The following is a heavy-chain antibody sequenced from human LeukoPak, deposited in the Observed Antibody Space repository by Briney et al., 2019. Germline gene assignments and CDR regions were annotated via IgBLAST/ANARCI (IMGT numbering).Heavy chain of an antibody. CDR2: ISGGTT. Sequence: GGSLRLSCTASGFTFGDYLMSWFRQAPGKGLEWIGFISGGTTEYAASVKGRFTISRDDSTSIAYLQMNSLTTEDTAVYYCSRGSGWLSVYWGRGTLVTVSS. CDR1: GFTFGDYL. D-gene: IGHD6-19*01. V-gene: IGHV3-49*03. J-gene: IGHJ4*02. CDR3: SRGSGWLSVY.